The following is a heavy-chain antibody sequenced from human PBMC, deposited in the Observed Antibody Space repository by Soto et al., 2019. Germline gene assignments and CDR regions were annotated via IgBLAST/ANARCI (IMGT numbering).Heavy chain of an antibody. CDR3: ARASIAARDSSYYYYGMDV. Sequence: ASVKVSCKASGGTFSSYAISWVRQAPGQGLEWMGGIIPIFGTANYAQKFQGRVTITADESTSTAYMELSSVTAADTAVYYCARASIAARDSSYYYYGMDVWGQGTTVTVSS. CDR2: IIPIFGTA. V-gene: IGHV1-69*13. CDR1: GGTFSSYA. D-gene: IGHD6-6*01. J-gene: IGHJ6*02.